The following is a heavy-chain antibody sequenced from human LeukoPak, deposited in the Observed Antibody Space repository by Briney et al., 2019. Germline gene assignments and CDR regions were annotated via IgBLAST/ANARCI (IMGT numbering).Heavy chain of an antibody. V-gene: IGHV1-69*01. J-gene: IGHJ6*03. D-gene: IGHD1-20*01. Sequence: SVKVSCKASGGTFSSYAISWVRQAPGQGLEWMGGIIPIFGTANYAQKFQGRVTITADESTSTAYMELSSLRSEDTAVYYCARDFGYNWNPYYYYYYMDAWGKGTTVTVSS. CDR1: GGTFSSYA. CDR2: IIPIFGTA. CDR3: ARDFGYNWNPYYYYYYMDA.